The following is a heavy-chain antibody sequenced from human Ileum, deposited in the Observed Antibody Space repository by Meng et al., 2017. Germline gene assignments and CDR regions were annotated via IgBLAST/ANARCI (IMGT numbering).Heavy chain of an antibody. V-gene: IGHV4-39*07. Sequence: LQLQESGPGLVKPSETPSLACTVSGGSTTTNIFYRGWIRQPPGKGLGWIGTISYSGATYYNPSLESRVAISVDTSKNEFSLNLNSVTAADTAVYYCARDHGAINWFYYWGQGTLVTVSS. J-gene: IGHJ5*01. CDR1: GGSTTTNIFY. D-gene: IGHD1-26*01. CDR2: ISYSGAT. CDR3: ARDHGAINWFYY.